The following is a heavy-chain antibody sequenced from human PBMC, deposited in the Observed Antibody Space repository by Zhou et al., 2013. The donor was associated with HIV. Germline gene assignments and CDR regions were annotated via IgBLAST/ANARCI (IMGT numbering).Heavy chain of an antibody. CDR3: ARDEENCSGGSCYDYQPFXY. CDR1: GFTFTSYG. Sequence: QVQLLQSGAEVKKPGASVKVSCKASGFTFTSYGISWVRQAPGQGLEWMGWISAYNGNTNYAQKFQGRVTMTIETSTSTAYMELRSLKSDDTAVYYCARDEENCSGGSCYDYQPFXYWGRREPVSPSPQ. CDR2: ISAYNGNT. J-gene: IGHJ4*02. D-gene: IGHD2-15*01. V-gene: IGHV1-18*01.